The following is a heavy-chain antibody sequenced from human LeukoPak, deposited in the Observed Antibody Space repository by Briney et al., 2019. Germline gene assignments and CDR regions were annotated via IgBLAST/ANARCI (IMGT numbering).Heavy chain of an antibody. V-gene: IGHV3-11*01. CDR3: ARDRSRLTLNWNFDL. CDR1: GFTFRDYY. CDR2: ISVSGSTR. J-gene: IGHJ2*01. D-gene: IGHD4-23*01. Sequence: GGSLRLSCAASGFTFRDYYMSWIRQAPGKGLEWVSYISVSGSTRHYADSVKGRFTISRDNAKNSLYLQMNSLRAEDTAVYYCARDRSRLTLNWNFDLWGRGTQVTVSS.